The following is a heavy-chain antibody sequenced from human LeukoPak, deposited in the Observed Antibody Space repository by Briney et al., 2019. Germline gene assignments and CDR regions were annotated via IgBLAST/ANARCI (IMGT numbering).Heavy chain of an antibody. Sequence: NPSETLSLTCTVSGDSISGYYWAWIRQPAGKGPEWIGRIYTSGSTNYNPSLKSRVTMSVDTSKNQFSLKMSSLTAADTAMYYCARARGGSGSYGHFDSWGQGTLVTVSS. V-gene: IGHV4-4*07. CDR1: GDSISGYY. CDR2: IYTSGST. J-gene: IGHJ4*02. D-gene: IGHD1-26*01. CDR3: ARARGGSGSYGHFDS.